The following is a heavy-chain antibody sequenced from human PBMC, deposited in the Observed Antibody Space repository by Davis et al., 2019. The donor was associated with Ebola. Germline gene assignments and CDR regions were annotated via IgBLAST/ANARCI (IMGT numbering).Heavy chain of an antibody. Sequence: PGGSLRLSCAASGFTFSSNWMHWVRQAPGKGLVWVSRTNSDGSITSYADSVKGRFTISRDNAKNTLYLQMNSLRDEDTAVYYCARGGHCSGGSCYPTPFDYWGQGTLVTVSS. CDR1: GFTFSSNW. J-gene: IGHJ4*02. D-gene: IGHD2-15*01. CDR3: ARGGHCSGGSCYPTPFDY. CDR2: TNSDGSIT. V-gene: IGHV3-74*01.